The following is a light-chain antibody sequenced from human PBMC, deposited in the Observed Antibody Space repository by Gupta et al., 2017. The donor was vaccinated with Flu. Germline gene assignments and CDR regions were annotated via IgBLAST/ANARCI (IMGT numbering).Light chain of an antibody. Sequence: LMSGSSNRAIGLPARFRGSGSATDFTLTISMLQSEDFAVYYCQQYYRWPWTLGQGTXVEIK. J-gene: IGKJ1*01. CDR3: QQYYRWPWT. V-gene: IGKV3-15*01. CDR2: GSS.